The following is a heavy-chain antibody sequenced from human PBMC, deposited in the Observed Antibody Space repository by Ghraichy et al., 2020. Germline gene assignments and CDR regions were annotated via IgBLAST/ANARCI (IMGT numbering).Heavy chain of an antibody. CDR1: GGSISSYY. CDR3: ARFRKGFYYGMDV. Sequence: SQTLSLTCTVSGGSISSYYWSWIRQPPGKGLEWIGYIYYSGSTNYNPSLKSRVTISVDTSKNQFSLKLSSVTAADTAVYYCARFRKGFYYGMDVWGQGTTVTVSS. J-gene: IGHJ6*02. CDR2: IYYSGST. V-gene: IGHV4-59*01.